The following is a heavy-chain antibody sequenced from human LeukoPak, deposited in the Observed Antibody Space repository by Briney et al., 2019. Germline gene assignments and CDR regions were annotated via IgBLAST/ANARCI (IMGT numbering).Heavy chain of an antibody. Sequence: QAGGSLRLSCAASGFTLSDYYMDWVRQAPGKGLEWVGRTRNKANSYTTDYAASVKGRFTISRDDSKKSVFLQMNSLKTEDTAVYYCVRPSYYDSSGYSLDGFDIWGQGTMVTVSS. V-gene: IGHV3-72*01. CDR2: TRNKANSYTT. J-gene: IGHJ3*02. CDR3: VRPSYYDSSGYSLDGFDI. CDR1: GFTLSDYY. D-gene: IGHD3-22*01.